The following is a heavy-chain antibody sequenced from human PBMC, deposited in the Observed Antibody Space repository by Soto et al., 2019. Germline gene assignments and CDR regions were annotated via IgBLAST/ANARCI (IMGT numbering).Heavy chain of an antibody. V-gene: IGHV3-30-3*01. Sequence: QVQLVESGGGVVQPGRSLRLSCAASGFTFSSYAMHWVRQAPGKGLEWVAVISYDGSNKYYADSVKGRFTISRDNSKNTLYLQMNSLRAEDTAVYYCARDLYYYDSSGPDREGYFDLWGRGTLVTVSS. CDR1: GFTFSSYA. D-gene: IGHD3-22*01. CDR2: ISYDGSNK. CDR3: ARDLYYYDSSGPDREGYFDL. J-gene: IGHJ2*01.